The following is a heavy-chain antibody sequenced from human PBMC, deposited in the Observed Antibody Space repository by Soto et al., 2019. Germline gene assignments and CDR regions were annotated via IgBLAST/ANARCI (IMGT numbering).Heavy chain of an antibody. CDR2: IYYTGNT. V-gene: IGHV4-31*03. CDR1: GGSISRGGYY. D-gene: IGHD2-15*01. Sequence: QMQLQESGPGLVKPSQTLSLTCSVSGGSISRGGYYWYWIRQHPGKVLEWIGYIYYTGNTYYNPSLNSRVTISVDTSKNQFSLKLSSVTAADTAVYYCARIVVVAARPEGGWFDPWGQGTLVTVSS. CDR3: ARIVVVAARPEGGWFDP. J-gene: IGHJ5*02.